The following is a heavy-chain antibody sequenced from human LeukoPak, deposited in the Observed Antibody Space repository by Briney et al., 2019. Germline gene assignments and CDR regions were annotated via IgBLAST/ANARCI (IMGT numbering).Heavy chain of an antibody. CDR2: IRSKAYGGTT. Sequence: PGGSLRLSCTASGFTFGDYAMSWVRQAPGKGLEWVGFIRSKAYGGTTEYAASVKGRFTISRDDSKSIAYLQMNSLKTEDTAVYYCTRDVVVVAATPDSWFDPWGQGTLVTVSS. CDR1: GFTFGDYA. V-gene: IGHV3-49*04. J-gene: IGHJ5*02. CDR3: TRDVVVVAATPDSWFDP. D-gene: IGHD2-15*01.